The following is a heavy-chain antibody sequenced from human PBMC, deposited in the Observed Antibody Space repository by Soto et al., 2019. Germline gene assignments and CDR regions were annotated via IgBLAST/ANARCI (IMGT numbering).Heavy chain of an antibody. Sequence: SETLSLTCTVSGGSISSYYWRWIRQPPGKGLEWIGYIYYRGSTNYNPSLKSRVTISVDTSKNQFSLKLSSVTAADTAVYYCARVVGHTAMASFDYWGQGTLVTVSS. D-gene: IGHD5-18*01. CDR3: ARVVGHTAMASFDY. V-gene: IGHV4-59*01. J-gene: IGHJ4*02. CDR2: IYYRGST. CDR1: GGSISSYY.